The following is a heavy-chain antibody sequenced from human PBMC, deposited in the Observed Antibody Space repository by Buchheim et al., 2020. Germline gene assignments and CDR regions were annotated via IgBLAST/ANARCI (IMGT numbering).Heavy chain of an antibody. Sequence: QVQLVESGGGVVQPGRSLRLSCAASGLTFSSYGMHWVRQAPGKGLEWVAVIWYDGSNKYYADSVKGRFTISRDNSKNTLYLQMNSLRAEDTAVYYCARDTYGSGSYYDYYYYYGMDVWGQGTT. V-gene: IGHV3-33*01. CDR1: GLTFSSYG. D-gene: IGHD3-10*01. CDR3: ARDTYGSGSYYDYYYYYGMDV. CDR2: IWYDGSNK. J-gene: IGHJ6*02.